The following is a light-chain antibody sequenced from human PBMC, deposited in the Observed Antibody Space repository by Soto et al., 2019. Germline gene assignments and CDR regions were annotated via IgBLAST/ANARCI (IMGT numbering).Light chain of an antibody. CDR3: SSYTGSNIV. V-gene: IGLV2-14*01. J-gene: IGLJ7*01. Sequence: SALTQPASVSGSPGQSITISCTGTSSDVGGYNYVSWYQHHPGKAPKFMIYEVSNRPSGVSSRFSGSKSGNTASLTISGLQAEDEADYYCSSYTGSNIVFGGGTQLTVL. CDR2: EVS. CDR1: SSDVGGYNY.